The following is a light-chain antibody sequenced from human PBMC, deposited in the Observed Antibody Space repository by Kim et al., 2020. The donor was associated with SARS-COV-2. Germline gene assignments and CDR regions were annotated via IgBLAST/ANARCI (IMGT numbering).Light chain of an antibody. CDR3: QQSASSPPYT. Sequence: DIQMTQSPSSLSASVGDRVTITCRASESISSYLNWYQQKPGKAPKLLIYDAGSLQSWVPSRFSGSGSGKDFTLTISSLQPEDFATYYCQQSASSPPYTFGQGTKLEI. CDR1: ESISSY. V-gene: IGKV1-39*01. CDR2: DAG. J-gene: IGKJ2*01.